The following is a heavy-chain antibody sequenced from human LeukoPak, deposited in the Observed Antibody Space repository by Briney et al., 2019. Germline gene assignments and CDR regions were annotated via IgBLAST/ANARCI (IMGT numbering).Heavy chain of an antibody. J-gene: IGHJ6*03. CDR1: GFTFSNYW. CDR2: INTDGSST. D-gene: IGHD3-16*01. V-gene: IGHV3-74*01. Sequence: GGSLRLSCAASGFTFSNYWMHWVRQAPGKGLVWVSRINTDGSSTNFADSVKGRFTISRDNAKNTVYLQMNSLRAEDTAVYYCANGAFRLYYIDVWGKGTTVTVSS. CDR3: ANGAFRLYYIDV.